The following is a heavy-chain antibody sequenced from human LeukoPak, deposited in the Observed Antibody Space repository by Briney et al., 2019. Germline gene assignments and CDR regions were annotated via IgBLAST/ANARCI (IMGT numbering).Heavy chain of an antibody. CDR3: AELGITMIGGV. CDR1: GFTFSDYY. J-gene: IGHJ6*04. CDR2: ISSGANTI. D-gene: IGHD3-10*02. V-gene: IGHV3-11*04. Sequence: RTGGSLRLSCAASGFTFSDYYMNWIRQAPGKGLEWVSYISSGANTIFYADSVKGRFTIPRDNAKNSLYLQMNSLRAEDTAVYYCAELGITMIGGVWGKGTTVTISS.